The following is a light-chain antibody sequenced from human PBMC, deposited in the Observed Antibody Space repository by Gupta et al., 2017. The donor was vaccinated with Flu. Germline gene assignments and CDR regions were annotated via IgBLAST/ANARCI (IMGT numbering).Light chain of an antibody. Sequence: GDRVTITCRASQSISSYLNWFQQKPGKAPKLLIYAASSLQSGFLSRFSGSGSGTDFTLTISSLQPEDFATYYCQQSYSTPRTFGGGTKVEIK. CDR3: QQSYSTPRT. CDR2: AAS. CDR1: QSISSY. V-gene: IGKV1-39*01. J-gene: IGKJ4*01.